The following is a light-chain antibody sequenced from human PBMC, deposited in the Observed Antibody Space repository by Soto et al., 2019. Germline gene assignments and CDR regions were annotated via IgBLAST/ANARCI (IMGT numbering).Light chain of an antibody. CDR3: RSYAASNHLGV. CDR2: EVS. J-gene: IGLJ2*01. CDR1: SSDVGGYNY. Sequence: QSALTQPPSASGSPGRSVTISCIGTSSDVGGYNYVSWYQQHPGKAPKLMIYEVSKRPSGVPDRFSGSKSGNTASLTVSGLQAEDEADYYCRSYAASNHLGVFGGGTKLTVL. V-gene: IGLV2-8*01.